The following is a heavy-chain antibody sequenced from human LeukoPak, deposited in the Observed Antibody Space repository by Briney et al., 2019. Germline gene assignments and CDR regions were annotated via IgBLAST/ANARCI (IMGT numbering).Heavy chain of an antibody. CDR2: ISGSGGST. CDR1: GFTFSSYA. Sequence: GGSLRLSCAASGFTFSSYAMSWVRQAPGKGLEWVSAISGSGGSTYYADSVKGRFTISRDNSKNTLYLQMNSLRAEGTAVYYCAKEYYYDSSGYYSGWFDPWGQGTLVTVSS. CDR3: AKEYYYDSSGYYSGWFDP. J-gene: IGHJ5*02. D-gene: IGHD3-22*01. V-gene: IGHV3-23*01.